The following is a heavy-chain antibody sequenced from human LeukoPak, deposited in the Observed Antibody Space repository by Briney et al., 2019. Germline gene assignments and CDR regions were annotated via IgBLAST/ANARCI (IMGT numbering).Heavy chain of an antibody. CDR3: AKALSYGSGPYYFDY. D-gene: IGHD3-10*01. Sequence: GGSLRPSCAASGFTFSSYAMSWVRQAPGKGLEWVSAISGSGGSTYYADSVKGRFTISRDNSKNTLYLQMNSLRAEDTAVYYCAKALSYGSGPYYFDYWGQGTLVTVSS. J-gene: IGHJ4*02. V-gene: IGHV3-23*01. CDR1: GFTFSSYA. CDR2: ISGSGGST.